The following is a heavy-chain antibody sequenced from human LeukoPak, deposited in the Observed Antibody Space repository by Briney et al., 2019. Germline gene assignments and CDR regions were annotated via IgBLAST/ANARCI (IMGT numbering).Heavy chain of an antibody. D-gene: IGHD3-3*01. CDR1: GYTFTTYY. J-gene: IGHJ4*02. V-gene: IGHV1-46*01. CDR3: ARVHDFWSGFFDY. CDR2: INPLGGST. Sequence: ASVKVSCKASGYTFTTYYMHWVRQAPRQGLEWMGIINPLGGSTTYAHKFQDRLTMTRDTPTSTVYMELSSLRSEDTAVYYCARVHDFWSGFFDYWGQGTLVTVSS.